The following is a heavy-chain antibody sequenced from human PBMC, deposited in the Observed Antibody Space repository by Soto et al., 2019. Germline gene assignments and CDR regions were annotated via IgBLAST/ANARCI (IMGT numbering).Heavy chain of an antibody. Sequence: EVQLVETGGGLIQPGGSLRLSCAASGFSVRTNYMSWVRRAPGKGLDWVSVFESGGSIYYADSVKGRFIISRDYAKNTVDLQMNSLRVEDTAVYYCARAGVTPHFFDYWGQGTLVTVSS. J-gene: IGHJ4*02. CDR2: FESGGSI. CDR1: GFSVRTNY. D-gene: IGHD3-3*02. V-gene: IGHV3-53*02. CDR3: ARAGVTPHFFDY.